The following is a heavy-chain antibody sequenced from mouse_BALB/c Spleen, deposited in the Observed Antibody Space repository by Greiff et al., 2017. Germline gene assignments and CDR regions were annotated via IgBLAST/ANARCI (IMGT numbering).Heavy chain of an antibody. Sequence: VQLKESGPGLVKPSQSLSLTCTVTGYSITSDYAWNWIRQFPGNKLEWMGYISYSGSTSYNPSLKSRISITRDTSKNQFFLQLNSVTTEDTATYYCATYGSSYGYFDVWGAGTTVTVSS. D-gene: IGHD1-1*01. CDR2: ISYSGST. V-gene: IGHV3-2*02. CDR3: ATYGSSYGYFDV. CDR1: GYSITSDYA. J-gene: IGHJ1*01.